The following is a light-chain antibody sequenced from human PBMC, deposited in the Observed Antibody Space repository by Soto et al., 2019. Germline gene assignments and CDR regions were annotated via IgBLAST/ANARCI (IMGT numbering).Light chain of an antibody. CDR3: QQYGRSPWT. CDR2: DAS. Sequence: EIVLTQSPATLSFSPGESATLSCRATRSVSSYLAWYQQKPGQAPRLLIYDASSRPTDIPARFSGSGSGTDFTLTISRLEPEDFAVYYCQQYGRSPWTFGQGTKVDI. V-gene: IGKV3-20*01. J-gene: IGKJ1*01. CDR1: RSVSSY.